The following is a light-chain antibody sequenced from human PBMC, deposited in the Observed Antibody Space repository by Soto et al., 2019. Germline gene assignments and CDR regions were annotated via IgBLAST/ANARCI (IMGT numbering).Light chain of an antibody. Sequence: VLTQSPGTLSLSPGEGATLSCRASQRVASDLAWYLQKPGQPPRLLIYDASIRATGIPDRISGSRSERDFTLTISRLEPEDAAVYYCQQYLNSPRTFGQGTKLEIK. J-gene: IGKJ1*01. CDR2: DAS. CDR1: QRVASD. V-gene: IGKV3-20*01. CDR3: QQYLNSPRT.